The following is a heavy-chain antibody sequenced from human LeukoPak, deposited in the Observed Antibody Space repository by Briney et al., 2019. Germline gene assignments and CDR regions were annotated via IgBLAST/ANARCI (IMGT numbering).Heavy chain of an antibody. V-gene: IGHV4-4*02. J-gene: IGHJ4*02. CDR3: ARDSLGATTDY. D-gene: IGHD1-26*01. CDR1: GGSISSSNW. Sequence: PSETLSLTCAVSGGSISSSNWWSWVRQPPGKGLEWIGEIYHSGSTNYNPSLKSRVTISVDTSKNQFSLKLSSVTAADTAVYYCARDSLGATTDYWGQGTLVTVSS. CDR2: IYHSGST.